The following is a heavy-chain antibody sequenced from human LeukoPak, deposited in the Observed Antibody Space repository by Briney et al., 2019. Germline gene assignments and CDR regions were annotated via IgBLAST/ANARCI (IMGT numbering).Heavy chain of an antibody. V-gene: IGHV1-8*01. Sequence: ASVKVSCKASGYTFSNYDINWVRQTTGQGLEWMGWMNPKSGNIGYAQKFRGRVTMTRNTSVSTAHMELSSLTSEDTAVYYCARGVSRRFREYCNNGVCYPTYYFDLWGQGTLVTVSS. J-gene: IGHJ4*02. D-gene: IGHD2-8*01. CDR2: MNPKSGNI. CDR3: ARGVSRRFREYCNNGVCYPTYYFDL. CDR1: GYTFSNYD.